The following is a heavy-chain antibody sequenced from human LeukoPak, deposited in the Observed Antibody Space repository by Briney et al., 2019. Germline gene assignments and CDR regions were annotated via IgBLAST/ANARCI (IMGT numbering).Heavy chain of an antibody. CDR3: ARVKIQLWLRVFDY. D-gene: IGHD5-18*01. CDR2: INHSGST. J-gene: IGHJ4*02. V-gene: IGHV4-39*07. CDR1: GGSISSSSYY. Sequence: SETLSLTCTVSGGSISSSSYYWGWIRQPPGKGLEWIGEINHSGSTNYNPSLKSRVTISVDTSKNQFSLKLSSVTAADTAVYYCARVKIQLWLRVFDYWGQGTLVTVSS.